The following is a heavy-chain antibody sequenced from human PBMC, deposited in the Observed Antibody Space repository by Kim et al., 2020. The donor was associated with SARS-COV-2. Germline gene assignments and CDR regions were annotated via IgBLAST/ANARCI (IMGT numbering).Heavy chain of an antibody. D-gene: IGHD2-15*01. CDR3: ARYRIYCSGGSCYIPWFDP. V-gene: IGHV4-34*01. J-gene: IGHJ5*02. Sequence: SRVTISVDTSKNQFSLKLSSVTAADTAVYYCARYRIYCSGGSCYIPWFDPWGQGTLVTVSS.